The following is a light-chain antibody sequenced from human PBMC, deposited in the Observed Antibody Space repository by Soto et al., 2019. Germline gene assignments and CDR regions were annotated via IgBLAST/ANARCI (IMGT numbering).Light chain of an antibody. J-gene: IGKJ5*01. CDR2: AAS. Sequence: EIVLTQSPGTLSLSPGDRATLSCRASETVTGKYLAWYQQKAGQAPRLLIFAASNRATGIPDRFSGSGSGTDFTLTITRLEPEDFAMYYCQQYEISPPITFGQGIRLEI. V-gene: IGKV3-20*01. CDR1: ETVTGKY. CDR3: QQYEISPPIT.